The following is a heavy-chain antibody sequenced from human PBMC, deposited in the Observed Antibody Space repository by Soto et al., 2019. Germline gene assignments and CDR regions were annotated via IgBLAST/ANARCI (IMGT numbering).Heavy chain of an antibody. J-gene: IGHJ3*02. CDR3: VKQDGYSYAFDI. D-gene: IGHD5-18*01. V-gene: IGHV3-64D*06. Sequence: EVQLVESGGGLVQPGGSLRLSCSASGFTFSSYAMQWVRQAPGKGLEYVSAISSSGGSTYYADSVKGRFTISRDNSKTTLYLQMSSLRAEDTAVYYCVKQDGYSYAFDIWGQGTMVTVSS. CDR1: GFTFSSYA. CDR2: ISSSGGST.